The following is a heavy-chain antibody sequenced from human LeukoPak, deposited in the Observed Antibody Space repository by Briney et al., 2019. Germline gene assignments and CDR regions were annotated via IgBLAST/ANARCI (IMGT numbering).Heavy chain of an antibody. CDR2: IYHSGST. CDR1: GYSISSGYY. V-gene: IGHV4-38-2*01. D-gene: IGHD1-14*01. J-gene: IGHJ5*02. CDR3: ARRYDWFDP. Sequence: PSETLSLTCAVSGYSISSGYYWGWIRQPPGKGLEWIGSIYHSGSTYYSPSLKSRVTISVDTSKNQFSLKLSSVTAADTAVYYCARRYDWFDPWGQGTLVTVSS.